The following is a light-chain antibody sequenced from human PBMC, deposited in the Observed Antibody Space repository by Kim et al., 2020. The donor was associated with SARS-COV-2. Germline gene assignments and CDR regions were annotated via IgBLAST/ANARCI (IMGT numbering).Light chain of an antibody. CDR2: AAS. CDR3: QQSYSTPR. J-gene: IGKJ4*01. CDR1: QRIGSH. V-gene: IGKV1-39*01. Sequence: SASRGDRVTMTCRASQRIGSHLNWYQQKPGKAPKLLIYAASTLQSGVPSRFSGSGSGTDFTLTISSLQREDFATYYCQQSYSTPRFGGGTKVDIK.